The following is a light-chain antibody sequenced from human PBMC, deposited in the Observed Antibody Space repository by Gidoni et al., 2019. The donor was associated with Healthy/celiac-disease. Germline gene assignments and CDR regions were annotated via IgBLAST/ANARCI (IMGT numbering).Light chain of an antibody. CDR1: QSISSY. V-gene: IGKV1-39*01. J-gene: IGKJ4*01. CDR3: QQSYSTPPT. Sequence: DIQMTQSPSSLSASVGYSVTITCRASQSISSYLNWYQQKPGKAPNLLIYAASSLQAGVPSRFSGSVSGTEFTLTISSLQPEDFATYYCQQSYSTPPTFGGGTKVEIK. CDR2: AAS.